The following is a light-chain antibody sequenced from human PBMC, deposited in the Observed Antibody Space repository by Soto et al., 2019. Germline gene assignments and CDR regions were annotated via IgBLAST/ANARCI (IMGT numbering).Light chain of an antibody. CDR2: DVS. CDR1: SSDVGGYNY. J-gene: IGLJ1*01. Sequence: QSALTQPASVSGSPGQSITISCTGTSSDVGGYNYVSWYQQHPGKALKLMIYDVSNRPSGVSNRFSGSKSGNTASLTISGLPAEDEADYYCSSYTSSSTPGVFGTGTKLTVL. V-gene: IGLV2-14*01. CDR3: SSYTSSSTPGV.